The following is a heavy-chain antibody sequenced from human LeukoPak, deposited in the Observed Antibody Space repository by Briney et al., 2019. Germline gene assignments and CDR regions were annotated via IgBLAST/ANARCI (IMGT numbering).Heavy chain of an antibody. D-gene: IGHD6-13*01. CDR3: AGNVGYSSSWYPV. CDR2: INHSGST. Sequence: SETLSLTCAVYGGSFSGYYWSWIRQPPGKGLEWIGEINHSGSTNYNPSLKSRVTISVDTSKNQFSLKLSSVTAADTAVYYCAGNVGYSSSWYPVWGQGTLVTVSS. J-gene: IGHJ4*02. V-gene: IGHV4-34*01. CDR1: GGSFSGYY.